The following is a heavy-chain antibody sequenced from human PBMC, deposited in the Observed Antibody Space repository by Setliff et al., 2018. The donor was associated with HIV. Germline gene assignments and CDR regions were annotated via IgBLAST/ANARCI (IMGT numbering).Heavy chain of an antibody. CDR3: TRRDNSVSGYYTDHAFDI. Sequence: SETLSLTCTVSGGSISSGNYHWSWVRQSPGKGLEWIGEIYRSGSTNYNPSLKSRVTISLDKSKNQFSLKVNSVTAADTAVYYCTRRDNSVSGYYTDHAFDIWGQGTLVTVSS. D-gene: IGHD3-22*01. CDR2: IYRSGST. J-gene: IGHJ3*02. V-gene: IGHV4-4*02. CDR1: GGSISSGNY.